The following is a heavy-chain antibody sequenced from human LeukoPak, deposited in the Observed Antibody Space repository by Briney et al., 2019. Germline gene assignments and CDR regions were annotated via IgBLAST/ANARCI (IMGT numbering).Heavy chain of an antibody. Sequence: SEXLSLTCTVSGGSISSYYWSWIRQPPGKGLEWIGYIYYSGNTNYNPSLTSRVTISVDTSKNQFSLKLSSVTAADTAVYYCARRVVVPAALLYYFDYWGQGTLVTVSS. CDR2: IYYSGNT. CDR1: GGSISSYY. CDR3: ARRVVVPAALLYYFDY. D-gene: IGHD2-2*02. V-gene: IGHV4-59*08. J-gene: IGHJ4*02.